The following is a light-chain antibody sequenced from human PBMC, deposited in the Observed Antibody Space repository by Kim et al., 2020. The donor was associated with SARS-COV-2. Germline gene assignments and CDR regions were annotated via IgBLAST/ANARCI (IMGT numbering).Light chain of an antibody. CDR2: RDN. CDR3: AAWDDSLTGLYV. Sequence: ELTQPPSASGTPGQGVTISCSGSSSNLGSHYVYWYQQLPGTAPKLLIYRDNQRPSGVPDRFSGSKSGTSASLAISGLRSEDEADYYCAAWDDSLTGLYVFGTGTQLTVL. V-gene: IGLV1-47*01. CDR1: SSNLGSHY. J-gene: IGLJ1*01.